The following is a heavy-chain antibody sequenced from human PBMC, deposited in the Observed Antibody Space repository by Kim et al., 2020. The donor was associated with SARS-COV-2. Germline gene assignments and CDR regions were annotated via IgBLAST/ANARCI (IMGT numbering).Heavy chain of an antibody. V-gene: IGHV3-7*01. J-gene: IGHJ4*02. CDR3: ASGRAALNY. Sequence: GGSLRLSCAASGFTFSDYWMSWVRQAPGKGLEWVANIKQDGSEKYYVDSVKGRFTISRDNAKNSLYLKMNSLRAEDTAVYYCASGRAALNYWGQGALVTVSS. D-gene: IGHD6-6*01. CDR1: GFTFSDYW. CDR2: IKQDGSEK.